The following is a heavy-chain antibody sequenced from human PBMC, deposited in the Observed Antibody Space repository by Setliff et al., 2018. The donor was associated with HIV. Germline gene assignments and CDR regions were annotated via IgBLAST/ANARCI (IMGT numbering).Heavy chain of an antibody. CDR3: ARDFFGQRVGATLGY. CDR1: GDTFTGYY. J-gene: IGHJ4*02. D-gene: IGHD1-26*01. V-gene: IGHV1-2*06. Sequence: ASVKVSCKTSGDTFTGYYIHWVRQAPGQGLEWMGRINPNSGPTNYAQKFQGRVTMTRDTSISTAYMELSRLRSDDTAVYYCARDFFGQRVGATLGYWGQGTLVTVSS. CDR2: INPNSGPT.